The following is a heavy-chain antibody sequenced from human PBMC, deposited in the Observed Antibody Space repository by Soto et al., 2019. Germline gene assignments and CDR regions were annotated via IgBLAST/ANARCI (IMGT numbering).Heavy chain of an antibody. CDR2: ISAYNGNT. D-gene: IGHD6-13*01. CDR3: ARDLSSGSWDWYFDL. CDR1: GYTFTSYG. J-gene: IGHJ2*01. V-gene: IGHV1-18*01. Sequence: QVQLVQSGAEVKKPGASVKVSCKASGYTFTSYGISWVRQAPGQGLEWMGWISAYNGNTNYAQKLQGRVTMTTDTATSTAYMELRSLRSDDTAVYYCARDLSSGSWDWYFDLWGRGTLVTVSS.